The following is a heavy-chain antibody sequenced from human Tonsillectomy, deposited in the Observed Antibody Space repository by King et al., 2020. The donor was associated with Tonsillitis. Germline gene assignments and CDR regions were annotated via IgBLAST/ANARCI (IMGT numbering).Heavy chain of an antibody. CDR3: ARVEHYGRDFDH. D-gene: IGHD4-17*01. CDR2: TYFSGSS. Sequence: VQLQESGPGLVKPSQTLSLTCAVSGGSVRSGGYSWSWIRQPPGMGLEWIGYTYFSGSSYYNPSLKSRVSISVDTSKNQVSLNLNSVTAADTAVYYCARVEHYGRDFDHWGQGTLVTVSS. CDR1: GGSVRSGGYS. V-gene: IGHV4-30-4*07. J-gene: IGHJ4*02.